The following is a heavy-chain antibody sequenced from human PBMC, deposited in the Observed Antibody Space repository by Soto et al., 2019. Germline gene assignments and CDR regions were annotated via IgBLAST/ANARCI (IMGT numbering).Heavy chain of an antibody. Sequence: PSETLSLTCTVSGGSINYSYWTWIRQPPGKGLEWIGYISYTGSANYNASLKSRLTISVDTSKNQFSLQLNSVTPEDTAVYYCAKGDNLGPYTGYAFDPWGQGTLVTVSS. CDR3: AKGDNLGPYTGYAFDP. CDR1: GGSINYSY. J-gene: IGHJ5*02. V-gene: IGHV4-59*08. D-gene: IGHD2-2*02. CDR2: ISYTGSA.